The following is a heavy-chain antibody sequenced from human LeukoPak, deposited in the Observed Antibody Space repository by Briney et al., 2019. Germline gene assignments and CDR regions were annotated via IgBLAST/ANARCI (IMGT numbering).Heavy chain of an antibody. D-gene: IGHD2-21*02. CDR3: ARRLASCGGDCYSFDY. CDR2: IAPSDSYT. CDR1: GYSFTTYW. V-gene: IGHV5-10-1*01. J-gene: IGHJ4*02. Sequence: GESLKISCKGSGYSFTTYWISRVRQMPGKGLEWMGRIAPSDSYTYYSPSFQGHVTISADKSINTAYLQWTSLRASDTAMYYCARRLASCGGDCYSFDYWGQGTLVTVSS.